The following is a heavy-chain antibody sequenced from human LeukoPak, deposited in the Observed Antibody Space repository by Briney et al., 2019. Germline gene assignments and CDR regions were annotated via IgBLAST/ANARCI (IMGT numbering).Heavy chain of an antibody. Sequence: GSLRLSCAASGFTFSSYGMHWVRQAPGKGLEWVAVISYDGSNKYYADSVKGRFTISRDNSKNTLYLQMNSLRAEDTAVYHCAKGDQGYSYGTMVYWGQGTLVTVSS. CDR2: ISYDGSNK. J-gene: IGHJ4*02. V-gene: IGHV3-30*18. D-gene: IGHD5-18*01. CDR3: AKGDQGYSYGTMVY. CDR1: GFTFSSYG.